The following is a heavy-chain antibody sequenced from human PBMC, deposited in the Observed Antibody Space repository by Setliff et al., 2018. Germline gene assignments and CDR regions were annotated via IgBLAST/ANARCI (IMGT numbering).Heavy chain of an antibody. CDR2: INKDGSER. CDR1: GLIFSNNW. Sequence: PGGSLRLSCVASGLIFSNNWMSWVRQAPGKGLEWVTNINKDGSERNYVNSVKGRFTISRDNAKNSVYLQMNSLRADDTAVYYCVPQGPGYGNGWWTNWFDPWGQGTLVTV. D-gene: IGHD6-19*01. V-gene: IGHV3-7*03. CDR3: VPQGPGYGNGWWTNWFDP. J-gene: IGHJ5*02.